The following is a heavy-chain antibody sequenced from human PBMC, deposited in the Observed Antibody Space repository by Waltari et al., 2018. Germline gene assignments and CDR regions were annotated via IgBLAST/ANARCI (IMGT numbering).Heavy chain of an antibody. D-gene: IGHD3-22*01. J-gene: IGHJ4*02. CDR3: ARGAVVVIRATFDY. Sequence: QLQLQESGPGLVKPSETLSLTCTVSGGSISSSSYYWGGIRPPPGKGLEWIGSIYYSGSTYYNPSLKSRVTISVDTSKNQFSLKLSSVTAADTAVYYCARGAVVVIRATFDYWGQGTLVTVSS. V-gene: IGHV4-39*07. CDR1: GGSISSSSYY. CDR2: IYYSGST.